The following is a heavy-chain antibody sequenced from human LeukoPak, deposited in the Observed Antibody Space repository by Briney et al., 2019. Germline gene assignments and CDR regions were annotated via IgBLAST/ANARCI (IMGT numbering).Heavy chain of an antibody. CDR2: IYYSGST. CDR3: ARSITMVRKGFDY. CDR1: GGSISSGDCY. J-gene: IGHJ4*01. D-gene: IGHD3-10*01. Sequence: SETLSHTSTVSGGSISSGDCYWSCIRQPPGKGLEWIGYIYYSGSTYYNPSLKSRFTKSVDTSKNQFSLKLSSVTAADTAVYYCARSITMVRKGFDYWGQGTLVTVSS. V-gene: IGHV4-30-4*01.